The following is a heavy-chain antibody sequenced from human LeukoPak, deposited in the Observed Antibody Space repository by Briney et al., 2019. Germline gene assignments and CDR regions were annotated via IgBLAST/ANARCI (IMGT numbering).Heavy chain of an antibody. Sequence: GSSVKVSCKASGGTFSSYAISWVRQAPGQGLEWMGGIIPIFGTANYAQKFQGRVTITAGESTSTAYMELSSLRSEDTAVYYCARGDSGGRYYYYYGMDVWGQGTTVTVSS. CDR1: GGTFSSYA. CDR2: IIPIFGTA. CDR3: ARGDSGGRYYYYYGMDV. V-gene: IGHV1-69*01. D-gene: IGHD2-15*01. J-gene: IGHJ6*02.